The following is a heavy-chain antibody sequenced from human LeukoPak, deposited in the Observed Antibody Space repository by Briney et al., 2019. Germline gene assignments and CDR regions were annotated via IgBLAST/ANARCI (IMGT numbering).Heavy chain of an antibody. CDR2: INPNSGGT. Sequence: ASVKVSCKASGYTFTGYYMQWVRKAPGQGLEWMVRINPNSGGTNYAQKFQGRVTMTRDTSISTAYMELSRLRSDDTAVYYCARGGTYYYDSSGYPSGFDYWGQGTLVTVSS. J-gene: IGHJ4*02. D-gene: IGHD3-22*01. CDR3: ARGGTYYYDSSGYPSGFDY. CDR1: GYTFTGYY. V-gene: IGHV1-2*06.